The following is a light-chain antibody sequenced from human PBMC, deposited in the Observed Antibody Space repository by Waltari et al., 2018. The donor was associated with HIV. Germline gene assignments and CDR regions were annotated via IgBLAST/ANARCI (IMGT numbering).Light chain of an antibody. CDR2: GAS. CDR3: QQYLDWPPWT. Sequence: EIVMTQSPATLSVSPGQRVTLSCRASQNIGAHLAWYQQRPGQPPRLLIHGASSRDPGIPARFTGRGTGTDFTLQISNLQSDDSGVYYCQQYLDWPPWTFGQGTKVEI. CDR1: QNIGAH. J-gene: IGKJ1*01. V-gene: IGKV3D-15*01.